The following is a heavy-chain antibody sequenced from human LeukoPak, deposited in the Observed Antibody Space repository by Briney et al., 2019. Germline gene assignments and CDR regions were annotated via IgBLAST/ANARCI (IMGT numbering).Heavy chain of an antibody. V-gene: IGHV1-69*04. D-gene: IGHD2-21*02. CDR3: ARDEEGMLVTARPFDF. CDR2: IIPFLDKT. CDR1: ADTISSYS. Sequence: ASVKVSCKVLADTISSYSINWVRQAPGQGPEWMGNIIPFLDKTNYAQKFLGRVTLTADKTTSIVYMEMRSLRSEDTAMYYCARDEEGMLVTARPFDFWGQGTLVTVSA. J-gene: IGHJ4*02.